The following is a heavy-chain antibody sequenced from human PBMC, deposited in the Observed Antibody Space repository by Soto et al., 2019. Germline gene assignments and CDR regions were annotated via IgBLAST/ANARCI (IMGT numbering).Heavy chain of an antibody. V-gene: IGHV4-39*01. CDR1: GGSISSSSYY. CDR3: ATLWGQD. D-gene: IGHD3-10*01. Sequence: QLQLQESGPGLVKPSETLSLTCTVSGGSISSSSYYWGWIRQPPGEGLEWIGRIYYSGSTYYNPSLKSRVTISVDTSNHKFSLKLSSVTAADTAVYYCATLWGQDWGQGTLVTVSS. J-gene: IGHJ4*02. CDR2: IYYSGST.